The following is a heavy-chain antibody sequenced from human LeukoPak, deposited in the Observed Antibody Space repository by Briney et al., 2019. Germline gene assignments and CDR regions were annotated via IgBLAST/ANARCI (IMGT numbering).Heavy chain of an antibody. J-gene: IGHJ4*02. CDR1: GGSISSYY. CDR2: IYPSGST. Sequence: SETLSLTCTVSGGSISSYYWNWIRQPAGKGLEWIGHIYPSGSTNYNPSLKSRVTISLDTSKYQFSLKMNTVTAADTAVYYCASTTSTSAAGTLEYWGQGTLVTVSS. V-gene: IGHV4-4*07. D-gene: IGHD6-13*01. CDR3: ASTTSTSAAGTLEY.